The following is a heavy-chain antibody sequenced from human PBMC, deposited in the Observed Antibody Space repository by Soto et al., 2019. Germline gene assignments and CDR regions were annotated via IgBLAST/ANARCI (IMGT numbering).Heavy chain of an antibody. V-gene: IGHV4-59*01. CDR2: IYYSGST. D-gene: IGHD3-10*01. CDR1: GGSISSYS. CDR3: ARARLSRSWWFDP. Sequence: SETLSLTCTVSGGSISSYSWSWIPQPPGKGLEWIGYIYYSGSTNYNPSLKSRVTISVDTSKNQFSLKLSSVTAADTAVYYCARARLSRSWWFDPWGQGTLVTVS. J-gene: IGHJ5*02.